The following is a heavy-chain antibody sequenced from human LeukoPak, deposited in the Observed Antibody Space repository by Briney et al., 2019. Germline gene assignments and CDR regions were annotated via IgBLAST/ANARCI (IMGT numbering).Heavy chain of an antibody. CDR1: GFTFSSYG. J-gene: IGHJ4*02. CDR3: ARDRREVATTGYFDY. V-gene: IGHV3-33*01. Sequence: GGSLRLSCAASGFTFSSYGMHWVRQAPGKGLEWVAVIWYDGSNKYYADSVKGRFTISRDNSKNTLYLQMNSLRAEDTAVYYCARDRREVATTGYFDYWGQGTLATVSS. CDR2: IWYDGSNK. D-gene: IGHD5-12*01.